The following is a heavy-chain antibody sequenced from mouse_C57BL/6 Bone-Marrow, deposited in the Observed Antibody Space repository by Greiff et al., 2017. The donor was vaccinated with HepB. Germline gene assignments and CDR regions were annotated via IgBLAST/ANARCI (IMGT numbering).Heavy chain of an antibody. Sequence: VKLQESGPELVKPGASVKISCKASGYAFSSSWMNWVKQRPGKGLGWIGRFYPGDGDTNYNGKFKGKATLTADKSSSTAYMQLSSLTSEDSAVYFCAVYGNYDYWGQGTTLTVSS. D-gene: IGHD2-1*01. J-gene: IGHJ2*01. CDR3: AVYGNYDY. CDR2: FYPGDGDT. V-gene: IGHV1-82*01. CDR1: GYAFSSSW.